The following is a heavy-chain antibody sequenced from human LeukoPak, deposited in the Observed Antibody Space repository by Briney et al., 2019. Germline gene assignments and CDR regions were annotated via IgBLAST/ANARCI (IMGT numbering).Heavy chain of an antibody. V-gene: IGHV3-7*01. Sequence: HSGGSLRLSCATSGFTFSSYWMSWVRQAPGKGLGWVANINQDGSEKYYVDSVKGRFTISRDNAKNSLYLQMNSLRAEDTAVYYCARDRRYSSGWYLILLDDWGQGTLVTVSS. CDR3: ARDRRYSSGWYLILLDD. J-gene: IGHJ4*02. CDR1: GFTFSSYW. CDR2: INQDGSEK. D-gene: IGHD6-19*01.